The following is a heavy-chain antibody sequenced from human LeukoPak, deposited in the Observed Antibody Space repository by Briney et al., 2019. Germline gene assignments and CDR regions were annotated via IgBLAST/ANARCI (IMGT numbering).Heavy chain of an antibody. CDR3: AKDPGIAAAGYENYFDY. CDR2: ISYDGSNK. Sequence: GGSLRLSCAASGFTFSSYGMHWVRQAPGKGLEWVAVISYDGSNKYYADSVKGRFTISRDNSKNTLYLQMNSLRAEDTAVYYCAKDPGIAAAGYENYFDYWGQGTLVTVSS. CDR1: GFTFSSYG. J-gene: IGHJ4*02. D-gene: IGHD6-13*01. V-gene: IGHV3-30*18.